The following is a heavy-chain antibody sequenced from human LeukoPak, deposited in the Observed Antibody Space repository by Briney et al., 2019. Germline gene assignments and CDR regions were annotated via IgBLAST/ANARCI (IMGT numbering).Heavy chain of an antibody. J-gene: IGHJ4*02. V-gene: IGHV3-21*01. Sequence: GGCLRLSCAASGFTFSSYSMNWVRHAPGRGREWVSSISSSSSYIYYADSVKGRFTISRDNAKNSLHLQMNSLRAEDTAVYYCASGTVAGTGGFDYGGQGTLVTVSS. D-gene: IGHD6-19*01. CDR2: ISSSSSYI. CDR1: GFTFSSYS. CDR3: ASGTVAGTGGFDY.